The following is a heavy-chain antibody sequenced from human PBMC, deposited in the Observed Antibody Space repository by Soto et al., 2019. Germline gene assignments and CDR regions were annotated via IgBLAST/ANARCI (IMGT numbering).Heavy chain of an antibody. J-gene: IGHJ4*02. CDR1: GYSFAGYW. V-gene: IGHV5-10-1*01. D-gene: IGHD3-22*01. Sequence: GESLKISCRGSGYSFAGYWITWVRQKPGKGLEWMGRIDPSDSQTYYSPSFRGHVTISATKSITTVFLQWSSLRASDTAMYYCARQIYDSDTGPNFQYYFDSWGQGTPVTVSS. CDR3: ARQIYDSDTGPNFQYYFDS. CDR2: IDPSDSQT.